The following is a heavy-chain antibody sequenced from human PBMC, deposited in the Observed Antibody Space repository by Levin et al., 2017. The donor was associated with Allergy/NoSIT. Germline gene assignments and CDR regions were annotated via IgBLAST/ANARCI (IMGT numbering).Heavy chain of an antibody. J-gene: IGHJ4*02. CDR1: GGSISSSSYY. CDR3: ARGNAHYDTSGYPEY. CDR2: IYYDGTT. V-gene: IGHV4-39*07. Sequence: NSSETLSLTCTVSGGSISSSSYYWGWVRQPPGKGLEWIGSIYYDGTTYYNPSLKSRITISLDTSKDQFSLNLRSVTAADTAVYYCARGNAHYDTSGYPEYWGQGTLVTVSS. D-gene: IGHD3-22*01.